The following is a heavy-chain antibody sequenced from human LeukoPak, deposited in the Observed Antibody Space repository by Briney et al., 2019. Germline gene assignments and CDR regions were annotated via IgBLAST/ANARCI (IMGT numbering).Heavy chain of an antibody. CDR1: GYSFTY. J-gene: IGHJ4*02. V-gene: IGHV1-2*02. Sequence: ASVKVSCKTSGYSFTYMHWVRPAPGQGLEWMGWINPNSGDTDYAQKFQGRVTMTRDTSISTAYMELSRLRSDDTAVYYCAPVRGGDYFDYWGQGTQVTVSS. CDR3: APVRGGDYFDY. CDR2: INPNSGDT. D-gene: IGHD2-2*01.